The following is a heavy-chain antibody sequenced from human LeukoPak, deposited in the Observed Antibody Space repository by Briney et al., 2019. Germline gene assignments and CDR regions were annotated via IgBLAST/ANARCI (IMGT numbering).Heavy chain of an antibody. V-gene: IGHV4-31*03. CDR3: ARSGLYYPGSGSFDY. Sequence: SETLSLTCTVSGDSVTSGGYYWNWIRQHPVKGLEWIGYIYYTGSTNYNPSLKSRINISADTSKNQFSLKLKSVTAADTAIYYCARSGLYYPGSGSFDYWGQGALVTVSS. CDR2: IYYTGST. D-gene: IGHD3-10*01. CDR1: GDSVTSGGYY. J-gene: IGHJ4*02.